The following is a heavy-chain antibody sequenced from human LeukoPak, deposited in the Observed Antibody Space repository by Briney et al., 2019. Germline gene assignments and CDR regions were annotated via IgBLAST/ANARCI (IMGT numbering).Heavy chain of an antibody. CDR1: GGSFSGYY. Sequence: SETLSLTCAVYGGSFSGYYWSWIRQPPGKGLEWIGEINHSGSTNYNPSLKSRVTISVDTSKNQFSLKLSSVTAADMAVYYCARGYCSSTSCYVFWFDPWGQGTLVTVSS. J-gene: IGHJ5*02. V-gene: IGHV4-34*01. D-gene: IGHD2-2*01. CDR3: ARGYCSSTSCYVFWFDP. CDR2: INHSGST.